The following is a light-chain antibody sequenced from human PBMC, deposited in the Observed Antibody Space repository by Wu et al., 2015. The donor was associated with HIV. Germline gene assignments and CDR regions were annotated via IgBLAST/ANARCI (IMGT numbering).Light chain of an antibody. CDR1: QSVGNNF. Sequence: EIVLTQSPDTLSLSPGEGATLSCRASQSVGNNFLAWYRQRPGQAPSLLIYAASRRATGIPVRFSGSGSGTDFTLTISRLESEDFAVYYCQQYGSSPLTFGGGTKVEIK. V-gene: IGKV3-20*01. CDR3: QQYGSSPLT. CDR2: AAS. J-gene: IGKJ4*01.